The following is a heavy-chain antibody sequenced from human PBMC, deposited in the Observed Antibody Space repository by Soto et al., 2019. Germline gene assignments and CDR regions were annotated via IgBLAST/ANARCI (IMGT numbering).Heavy chain of an antibody. CDR2: ISGYNGDT. Sequence: QGKLVQSGGEVKKSGASVKVSCKASGYTFSRYGISWVRQAPGQGLEWMGWISGYNGDTNYAQKFQGRVTMTIDTSTTTAYMERRSLTSDDTAVYYCAKNGQPPYYYYGLDVWGQGTTVTVSS. J-gene: IGHJ6*02. CDR1: GYTFSRYG. D-gene: IGHD2-8*01. V-gene: IGHV1-18*01. CDR3: AKNGQPPYYYYGLDV.